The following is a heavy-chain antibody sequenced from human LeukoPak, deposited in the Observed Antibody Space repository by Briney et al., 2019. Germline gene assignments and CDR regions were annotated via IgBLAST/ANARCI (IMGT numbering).Heavy chain of an antibody. CDR1: GGSIGSSNTY. Sequence: KTSETLSLTCTVSGGSIGSSNTYWGWIRQPPGKGLEWIATIYYSGSTYYNPSLKSRVTMSVDASKNQFSLKLSSVTAADTAVYYCASLLNGGVSHWFDPWGQGTLVTVSS. CDR3: ASLLNGGVSHWFDP. J-gene: IGHJ5*02. CDR2: IYYSGST. D-gene: IGHD7-27*01. V-gene: IGHV4-39*01.